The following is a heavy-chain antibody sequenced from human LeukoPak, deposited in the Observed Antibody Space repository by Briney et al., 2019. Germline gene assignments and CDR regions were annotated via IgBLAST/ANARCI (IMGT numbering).Heavy chain of an antibody. J-gene: IGHJ6*02. Sequence: GGSLRLSCLTSGFTLSTNAMSWVRQAPGKGLEWISGISGSGASTYYADSVKGRFTISRDDSRNTLYLQMNSLRAEDTAFYHCARVPYYYGMDVWGQGTAVTVSS. CDR1: GFTLSTNA. D-gene: IGHD3-16*01. CDR2: ISGSGAST. V-gene: IGHV3-23*01. CDR3: ARVPYYYGMDV.